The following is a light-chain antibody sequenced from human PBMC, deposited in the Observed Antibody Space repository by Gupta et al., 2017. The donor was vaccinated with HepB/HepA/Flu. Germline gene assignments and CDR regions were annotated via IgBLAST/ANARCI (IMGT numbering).Light chain of an antibody. J-gene: IGKJ4*01. CDR3: QHRSNWYT. CDR2: DAS. Sequence: EIVLTQSTATLSLSTGERPTLSGSASQSDSSYLDWYQQKPGQARRLIIYDASNSTTGIASSFSGGGAGKDFTLTSSRLEPEVVVVYYWQHRSNWYTFGGGTKVEIK. V-gene: IGKV3D-11*02. CDR1: QSDSSY.